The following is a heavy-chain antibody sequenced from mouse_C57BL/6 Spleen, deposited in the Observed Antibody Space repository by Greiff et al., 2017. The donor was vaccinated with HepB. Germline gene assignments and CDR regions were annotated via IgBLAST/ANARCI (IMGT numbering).Heavy chain of an antibody. CDR3: ASLRYYDYPSPFAY. CDR2: IRNKANGYTT. Sequence: EVQRVESGGGLVQPGGSLSLSCAASGFTFTDYYMSWVRQPPGKALEWLGFIRNKANGYTTEYSASVKGRFTISRDNSQSILYLQMNALRAEDSATYYCASLRYYDYPSPFAYWGQGTLVTVSA. V-gene: IGHV7-3*01. CDR1: GFTFTDYY. D-gene: IGHD2-4*01. J-gene: IGHJ3*01.